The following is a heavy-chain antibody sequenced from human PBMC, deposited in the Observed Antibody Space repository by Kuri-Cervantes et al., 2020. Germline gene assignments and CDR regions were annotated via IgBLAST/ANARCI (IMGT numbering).Heavy chain of an antibody. CDR2: IYYSGST. V-gene: IGHV4-59*08. D-gene: IGHD6-19*01. CDR1: GGSISTYF. CDR3: ARVIAVAGYFDY. Sequence: SETLSLTCTVSGGSISTYFWSWIRQPPGKGLEWIGYIYYSGSTHYNPSLKSRVTISVDTSKIQFSLKLSSVTAADTAVYYCARVIAVAGYFDYWGQGSLVTVSS. J-gene: IGHJ4*02.